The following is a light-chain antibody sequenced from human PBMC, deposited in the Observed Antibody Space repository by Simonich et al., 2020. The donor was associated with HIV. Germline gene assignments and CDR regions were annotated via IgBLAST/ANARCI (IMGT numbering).Light chain of an antibody. CDR2: WAT. J-gene: IGKJ1*01. CDR3: QQYDNWPPWT. V-gene: IGKV4-1*01. Sequence: DIVMTQSPDSLAVSLGERATINCTSSQTILYSSNNKNYLAWYQQRPQQPPNLLIYWATTRESGVPDRFSGSGSGTEFTLTISSMQSEDFAVYYCQQYDNWPPWTFGQGTKVEIK. CDR1: QTILYSSNNKNY.